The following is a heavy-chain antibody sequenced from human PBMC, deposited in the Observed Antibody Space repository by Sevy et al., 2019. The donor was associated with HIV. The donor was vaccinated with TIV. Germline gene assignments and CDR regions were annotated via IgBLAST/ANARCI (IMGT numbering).Heavy chain of an antibody. J-gene: IGHJ4*02. V-gene: IGHV1-2*04. CDR3: ARGSSSWDYYFDY. D-gene: IGHD6-13*01. CDR2: INPNSGGT. Sequence: ASLKVSCKASGYTFTGYYMHWVRQAPGQGLEWMGWINPNSGGTNYAQKFQGWVTMTRDTSISTAYMELSRLRSDDTAVYYCARGSSSWDYYFDYWGQGTLVTVSS. CDR1: GYTFTGYY.